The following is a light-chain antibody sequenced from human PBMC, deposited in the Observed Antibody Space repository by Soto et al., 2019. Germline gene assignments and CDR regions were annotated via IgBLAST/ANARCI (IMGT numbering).Light chain of an antibody. J-gene: IGLJ2*01. Sequence: QSALTQPASVSGSPGQSITISCTGTSSDIGAYNFVSWYQQHPGKAPKLMLYDVNIRPSGVSNRFSGSKSGNTASRTISGLQAEDEADYYCTSWTTSTTMIFGGGTQLTV. CDR1: SSDIGAYNF. CDR2: DVN. V-gene: IGLV2-14*03. CDR3: TSWTTSTTMI.